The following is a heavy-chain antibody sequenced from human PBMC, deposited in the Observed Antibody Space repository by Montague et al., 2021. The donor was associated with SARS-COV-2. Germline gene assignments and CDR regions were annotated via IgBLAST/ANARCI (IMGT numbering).Heavy chain of an antibody. J-gene: IGHJ4*02. CDR3: ARRGYTGSDYFDY. CDR1: GFSISSGFY. CDR2: VYHSGYT. Sequence: SETLSLTRSVSGFSISSGFYWAWIRQSPGKGPEWIGTVYHSGYTHYNPSLKGRVTVPIDTSKNQFSLTVTSVTAADTAVYFCARRGYTGSDYFDYWGQGTLVTVSS. D-gene: IGHD5-12*01. V-gene: IGHV4-38-2*01.